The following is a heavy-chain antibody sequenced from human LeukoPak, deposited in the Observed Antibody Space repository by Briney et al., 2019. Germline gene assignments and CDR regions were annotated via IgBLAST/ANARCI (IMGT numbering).Heavy chain of an antibody. CDR3: ARSDGSGYLDY. Sequence: SETLSLTCAVYGESFSGYYWSWIRQPPGKGLEWIGEINHSGSTNYNPSLKSRVTISVDTSKNQFSLKLSSVTAADTAVYYCARSDGSGYLDYWGQGTLVTVSS. D-gene: IGHD3-10*01. CDR1: GESFSGYY. V-gene: IGHV4-34*01. J-gene: IGHJ4*02. CDR2: INHSGST.